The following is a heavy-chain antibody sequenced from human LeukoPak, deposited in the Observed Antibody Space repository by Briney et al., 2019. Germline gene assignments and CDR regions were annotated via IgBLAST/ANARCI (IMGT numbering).Heavy chain of an antibody. CDR3: ARDNILHIDY. D-gene: IGHD2/OR15-2a*01. CDR2: ISYDGSNK. Sequence: GESLRLSCAASGFTFSSYATHWVRQAPGKGLEWVAVISYDGSNKYYADSVKGRFTISRDNSKNTLYLQMNSLRAEDTAVYYCARDNILHIDYWGQGTLVTVSS. CDR1: GFTFSSYA. J-gene: IGHJ4*02. V-gene: IGHV3-30-3*01.